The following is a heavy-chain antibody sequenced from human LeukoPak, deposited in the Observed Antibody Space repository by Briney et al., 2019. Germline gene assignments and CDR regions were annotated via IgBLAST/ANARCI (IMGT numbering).Heavy chain of an antibody. Sequence: AGGSLRLSCAASGFTFISHSLDWVRQAPGKGLEWVSSISSTSSYIYYADSVKGRFTISRDNARNSLYLQMNSLRAEDTAVYYCARVGDYSDYAPDYSGQGTLVTVSS. J-gene: IGHJ4*03. D-gene: IGHD4-11*01. CDR1: GFTFISHS. V-gene: IGHV3-21*06. CDR2: ISSTSSYI. CDR3: ARVGDYSDYAPDY.